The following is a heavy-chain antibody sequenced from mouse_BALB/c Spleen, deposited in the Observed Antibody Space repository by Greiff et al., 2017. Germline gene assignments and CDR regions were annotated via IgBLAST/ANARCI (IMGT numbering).Heavy chain of an antibody. J-gene: IGHJ4*01. CDR3: ARWSYYGPYAMDD. D-gene: IGHD2-1*01. V-gene: IGHV1-18*01. CDR1: GYTFTDYN. Sequence: DVKLQESGPELVKPGASVKIPCKASGYTFTDYNMDWVKQSHGKSLEWIGDINPNNGGTIYNQKFKGKATLTVDKSSSTAYMELRSLTSEDTAVYYCARWSYYGPYAMDDWGQGTSVTVSS. CDR2: INPNNGGT.